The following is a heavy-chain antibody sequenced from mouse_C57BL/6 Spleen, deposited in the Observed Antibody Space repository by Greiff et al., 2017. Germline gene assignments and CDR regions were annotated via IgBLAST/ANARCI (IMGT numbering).Heavy chain of an antibody. CDR1: GFNIKDYY. J-gene: IGHJ2*01. Sequence: VQLKQSGAELVRPGASVKLSCTASGFNIKDYYMHWVKQRPEQGLEWIGRIDPENGDTEYASKFQGKATITADTSSNTAYLQLSSLTSEDTAVSYCTGIDDGYSLGYWGQGTTLTVSS. CDR2: IDPENGDT. D-gene: IGHD2-3*01. V-gene: IGHV14-4*01. CDR3: TGIDDGYSLGY.